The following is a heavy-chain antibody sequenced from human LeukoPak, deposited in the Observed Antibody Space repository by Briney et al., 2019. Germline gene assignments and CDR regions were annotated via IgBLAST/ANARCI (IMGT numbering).Heavy chain of an antibody. CDR1: GYTFTSCY. CDR2: INPSGGST. Sequence: ASVKVCCKASGYTFTSCYMHWVRPAPGQGLEWMGIINPSGGSTSYAQKFQGRVTMTRDTSTSTVYMELSSLRSEDTAFYYCARELSGGYFDYWGQGTLVTVSS. D-gene: IGHD2-15*01. V-gene: IGHV1-46*01. J-gene: IGHJ4*02. CDR3: ARELSGGYFDY.